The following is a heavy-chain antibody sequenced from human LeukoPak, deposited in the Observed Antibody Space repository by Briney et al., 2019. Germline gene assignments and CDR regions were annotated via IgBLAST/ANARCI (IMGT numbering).Heavy chain of an antibody. CDR2: KSYAGINQ. Sequence: RGSLCLSCAAPGFSFSSHAMHWVRAAPGKGLGWVAGKSYAGINQYYADSVKGRFTISRDNSKNTLYVQMNSLRAEDTAVYYCARLACSGGGCYSFPHYCGLDVWGHETTVTVSS. CDR3: ARLACSGGGCYSFPHYCGLDV. D-gene: IGHD2-15*01. CDR1: GFSFSSHA. V-gene: IGHV3-30-3*01. J-gene: IGHJ6*02.